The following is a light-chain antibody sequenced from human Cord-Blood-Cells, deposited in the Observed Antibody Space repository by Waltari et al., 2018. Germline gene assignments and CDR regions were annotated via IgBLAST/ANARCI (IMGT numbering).Light chain of an antibody. CDR1: QSISSW. CDR2: DAS. V-gene: IGKV1-5*01. Sequence: DIQMTQSPSTLSASVGDRVTITCRASQSISSWLAWYQQKPGKAPKLLIYDASSLESGVPSRFSGSGSGTEFTRTISSLQPDDFATYCCQQYNSYSPTFGQGTKVEIK. J-gene: IGKJ1*01. CDR3: QQYNSYSPT.